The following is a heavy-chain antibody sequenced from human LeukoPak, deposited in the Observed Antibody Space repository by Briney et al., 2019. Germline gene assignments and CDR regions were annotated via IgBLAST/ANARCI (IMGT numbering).Heavy chain of an antibody. V-gene: IGHV4-34*01. J-gene: IGHJ4*02. CDR2: INHSGST. D-gene: IGHD3-3*01. CDR3: ARVRRRFLEWFPLPKYYFAY. CDR1: GGSFSGYY. Sequence: SETLSLTCAVYGGSFSGYYWSWIRQPPGKGLEWSGEINHSGSTNYNPSPKSRVTISVDTSKHQFSLKMSSVNAADTAVYYCARVRRRFLEWFPLPKYYFAYWGQGTLVTVSS.